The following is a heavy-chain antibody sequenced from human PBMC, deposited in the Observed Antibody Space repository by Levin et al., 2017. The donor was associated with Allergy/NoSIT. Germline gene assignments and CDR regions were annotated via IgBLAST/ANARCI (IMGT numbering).Heavy chain of an antibody. CDR1: GFTFSDYY. V-gene: IGHV3-11*01. CDR2: ISSSGSTI. J-gene: IGHJ4*02. D-gene: IGHD3-3*01. Sequence: GGSLRLSCAASGFTFSDYYMSWIRQAPGKGLEWVSYISSSGSTIYYADSVKGRFTISRDNAKNSLYLQMNSLRAEDTAVYYCARVFRYDFWSGYLGRIAYYFDYWGQGTLVTVSS. CDR3: ARVFRYDFWSGYLGRIAYYFDY.